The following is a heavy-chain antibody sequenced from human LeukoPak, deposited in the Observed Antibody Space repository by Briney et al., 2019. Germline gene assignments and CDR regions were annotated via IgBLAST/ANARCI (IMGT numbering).Heavy chain of an antibody. D-gene: IGHD6-19*01. Sequence: PSETLSLTCTVSGGSISSYYWSWIQQPPGKGLEWIGYIYYSGSTNYNPSLKSRVTISVDTSKNQFSLKLSSVTAADTAVYYCARGRGIAVAGSFWFDPWGQGTLVTVSS. CDR3: ARGRGIAVAGSFWFDP. CDR2: IYYSGST. V-gene: IGHV4-59*01. J-gene: IGHJ5*02. CDR1: GGSISSYY.